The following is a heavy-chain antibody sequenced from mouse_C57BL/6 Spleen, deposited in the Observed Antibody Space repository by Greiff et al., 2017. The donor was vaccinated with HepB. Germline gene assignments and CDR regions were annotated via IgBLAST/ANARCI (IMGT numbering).Heavy chain of an antibody. J-gene: IGHJ2*01. D-gene: IGHD1-1*01. CDR1: GYSITSGYY. V-gene: IGHV3-6*01. CDR2: ISYDGSN. Sequence: ESGPGLVKPSQSLSLTCSVTGYSITSGYYWNWIRQFPGNKLEWMGYISYDGSNNYNPSLKNRISITRDTSKNQFFLKLNSVTTEDTATYYCARVEFITTVVAPFDYWGQGTTLTVSS. CDR3: ARVEFITTVVAPFDY.